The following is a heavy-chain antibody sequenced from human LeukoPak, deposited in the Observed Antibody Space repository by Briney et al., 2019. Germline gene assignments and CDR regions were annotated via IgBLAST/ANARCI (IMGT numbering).Heavy chain of an antibody. CDR2: INSDGSST. CDR3: ARGRYYAMDV. CDR1: GFTFSSYW. Sequence: PGGSLRFSCAASGFTFSSYWMHWVRQAPGKGLLWVSRINSDGSSTTYADSVKGRFTISRDNAKNTLYLQMNSLRAEDTAVYYCARGRYYAMDVWGQGTTVTVSS. J-gene: IGHJ6*02. V-gene: IGHV3-74*01.